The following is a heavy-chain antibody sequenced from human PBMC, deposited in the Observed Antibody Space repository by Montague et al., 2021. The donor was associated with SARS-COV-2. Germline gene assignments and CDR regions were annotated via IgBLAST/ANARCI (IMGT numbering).Heavy chain of an antibody. CDR2: INHTGSA. CDR3: ARGQVTIFGMLIFIPAAGHLDG. CDR1: SGSFSDYY. V-gene: IGHV4-34*01. D-gene: IGHD3-3*01. Sequence: SETLSLTCAVYSGSFSDYYWTWIRRPPGKGLEWIGEINHTGSATYNPSLKSRVTLSVDTSKNQFSLKLQSVTAADTAVYYCARGQVTIFGMLIFIPAAGHLDGWGQGTSVTVSS. J-gene: IGHJ3*01.